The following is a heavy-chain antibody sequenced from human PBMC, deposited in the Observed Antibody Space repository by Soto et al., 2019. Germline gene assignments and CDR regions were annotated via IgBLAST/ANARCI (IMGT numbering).Heavy chain of an antibody. D-gene: IGHD3-3*01. J-gene: IGHJ6*02. Sequence: SVKVSCKASGGTFSSYAISWVRQAPGQGLEWMGGIIPIFGTANYAQKFQGRVTITADKSTSTAYMELSSLRSEDTAVYYCARDRITIFGEGGCYYYGMDVWGQGTTVTVSS. CDR2: IIPIFGTA. V-gene: IGHV1-69*06. CDR3: ARDRITIFGEGGCYYYGMDV. CDR1: GGTFSSYA.